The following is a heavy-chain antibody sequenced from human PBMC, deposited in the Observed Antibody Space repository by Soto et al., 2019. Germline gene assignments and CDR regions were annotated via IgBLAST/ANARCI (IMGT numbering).Heavy chain of an antibody. V-gene: IGHV3-66*01. Sequence: EVQLVESGGGLVQPGGSLRPSCTASGFIVSDTYVNWVRQAPGEGLEWVSVISNRGDTHYADSVRGRFSLSRDISDNTMHLQMNNLRVEDTAVYYCAREPRYCRGGSCSITGDAFDIWGQGTMVTVSS. CDR3: AREPRYCRGGSCSITGDAFDI. D-gene: IGHD2-15*01. J-gene: IGHJ3*02. CDR2: ISNRGDT. CDR1: GFIVSDTY.